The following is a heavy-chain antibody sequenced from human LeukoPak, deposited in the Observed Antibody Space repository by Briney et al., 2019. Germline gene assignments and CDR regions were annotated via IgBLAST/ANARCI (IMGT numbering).Heavy chain of an antibody. Sequence: GGSLRLSCAASGFIFRTYSMKWVRLAPGKGLERVSHISSGSSVAFYADSVKGRFAISRDNDKNSLYLQMNSLRAEDTAVYYCARSRDYGDPNWFDPWGQGTLVTVSS. CDR3: ARSRDYGDPNWFDP. CDR2: ISSGSSVA. CDR1: GFIFRTYS. V-gene: IGHV3-48*01. J-gene: IGHJ5*02. D-gene: IGHD4-17*01.